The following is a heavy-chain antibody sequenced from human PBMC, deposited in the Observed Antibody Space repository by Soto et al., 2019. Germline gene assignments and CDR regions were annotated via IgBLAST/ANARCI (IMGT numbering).Heavy chain of an antibody. CDR1: GYTFTTYG. CDR2: ISAYSGKT. J-gene: IGHJ4*02. D-gene: IGHD3-16*01. V-gene: IGHV1-18*01. CDR3: ARDPYLGDHQY. Sequence: QVRLVQSGGEVKNPGASVKVSCKTSGYTFTTYGIIWVRQAPGQGLEWAGWISAYSGKTHYAQKFQGKVTMTTETSTNTAYLELRSLRSDDTAVYYCARDPYLGDHQYWGQGTLVTVSS.